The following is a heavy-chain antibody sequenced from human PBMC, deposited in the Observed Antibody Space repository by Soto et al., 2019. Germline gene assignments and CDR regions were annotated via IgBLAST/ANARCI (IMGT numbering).Heavy chain of an antibody. CDR2: IIPMFGII. Sequence: SVKASCKVSGGSFSTYTLTWVRQAPGQGLEWMGGIIPMFGIINYAQKFQSRVTITADRSTTTAYMELISLRSDDTAVYYCARGRGYSYGYYYCGMDVWGQGTTVSVTS. D-gene: IGHD5-18*01. CDR1: GGSFSTYT. V-gene: IGHV1-69*10. J-gene: IGHJ6*01. CDR3: ARGRGYSYGYYYCGMDV.